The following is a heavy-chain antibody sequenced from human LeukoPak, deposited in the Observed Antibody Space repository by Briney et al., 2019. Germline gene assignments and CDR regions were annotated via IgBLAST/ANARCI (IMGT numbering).Heavy chain of an antibody. J-gene: IGHJ3*02. D-gene: IGHD4-11*01. V-gene: IGHV3-30*02. CDR3: AREMTTPDDAFDI. Sequence: GGSLRLSCAAPGFSLSRYDMHWVRQAPGKGLEWVAFIQYDGHDKYYADSVGGRFTISRDNSKNILSLQMNSLRAEDTAVYYCAREMTTPDDAFDIWGQGTMVIVSS. CDR2: IQYDGHDK. CDR1: GFSLSRYD.